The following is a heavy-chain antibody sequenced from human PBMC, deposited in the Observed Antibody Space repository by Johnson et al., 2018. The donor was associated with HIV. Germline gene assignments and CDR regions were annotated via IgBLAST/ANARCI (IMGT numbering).Heavy chain of an antibody. V-gene: IGHV3-23*04. CDR2: ISGRGGST. CDR1: GFTFSSYA. CDR3: ARESDILTGYPNAFDI. D-gene: IGHD3-9*01. J-gene: IGHJ3*02. Sequence: VQLVESGGGLIQPGGSLRLSCEASGFTFSSYAMNWVRQAPGKGLEWVSAISGRGGSTYYADSVKGRFTISRDNSKNTLYLQMNSLRAEDTAVYYCARESDILTGYPNAFDIWGQGTMVTVSS.